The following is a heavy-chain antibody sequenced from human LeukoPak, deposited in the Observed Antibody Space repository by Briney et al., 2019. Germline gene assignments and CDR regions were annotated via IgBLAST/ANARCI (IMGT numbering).Heavy chain of an antibody. CDR3: ARCPPEILTGYERYYFDY. V-gene: IGHV1-69*01. Sequence: SVKVSCKASGGTFSSYAISWVRQAPGQGLEWMGGIIPIFGTANYAQKFQGRVTITADESTSTAYMELSSLRSEDTAVYYCARCPPEILTGYERYYFDYWGQGTLVTVSS. CDR1: GGTFSSYA. J-gene: IGHJ4*02. CDR2: IIPIFGTA. D-gene: IGHD3-9*01.